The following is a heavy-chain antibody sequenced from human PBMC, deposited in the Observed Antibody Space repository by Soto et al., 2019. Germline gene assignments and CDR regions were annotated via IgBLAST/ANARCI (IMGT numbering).Heavy chain of an antibody. CDR3: ARLQYSSSWPYYFDY. Sequence: PSETLSLTCTVSGGSISSYYWSWIRQPPGKGLEWIEYIYYSGSTNYNPSLKSRVTISVDTSKNQFSLKLSSVTAADTAVYYCARLQYSSSWPYYFDYWGQGTLVTVSS. D-gene: IGHD6-13*01. CDR2: IYYSGST. V-gene: IGHV4-59*08. J-gene: IGHJ4*02. CDR1: GGSISSYY.